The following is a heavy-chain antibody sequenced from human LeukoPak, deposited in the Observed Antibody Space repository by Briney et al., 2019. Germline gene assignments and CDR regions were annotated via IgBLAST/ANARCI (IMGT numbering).Heavy chain of an antibody. J-gene: IGHJ5*02. CDR2: IKQDGSEK. D-gene: IGHD6-19*01. CDR3: ARDRSGLNWFDP. CDR1: GLTFSTHW. V-gene: IGHV3-7*01. Sequence: GGSLRLSCEASGLTFSTHWMTWVRQAPGKGLEWVANIKQDGSEKYYVDSVKGRFTISRDNAKNPLYLQMNSLRVEDTAVYYCARDRSGLNWFDPWGQGTLVTVSS.